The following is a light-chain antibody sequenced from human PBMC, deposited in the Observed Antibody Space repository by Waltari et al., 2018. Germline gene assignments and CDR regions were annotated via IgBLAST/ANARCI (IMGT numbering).Light chain of an antibody. J-gene: IGKJ1*01. CDR2: QVS. V-gene: IGKV2-28*01. CDR1: QSLLYTNGYTY. Sequence: DIVMTQSPLSLPVILGEPASISCWSSQSLLYTNGYTYLDWYLQKPGQSPQLLIYQVSTRASGVPDRFSGSGSGIDFTLTISRVEADDVGVYYCMQALHSPRTFGQGTKVEIK. CDR3: MQALHSPRT.